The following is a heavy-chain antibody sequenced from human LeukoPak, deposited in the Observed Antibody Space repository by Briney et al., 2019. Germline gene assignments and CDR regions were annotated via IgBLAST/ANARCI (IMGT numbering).Heavy chain of an antibody. CDR1: GFTFDDHG. D-gene: IGHD3-22*01. CDR2: IKWDGGRT. V-gene: IGHV3-20*04. CDR3: ATYYYDSSGYWGSYYYMDV. Sequence: GGSLRLSCAASGFTFDDHGMSWVRQAPGKGLEWVSGIKWDGGRTGYADSVKGRFTISRDNAKNSVYLQMNSLRAEDTAVYYCATYYYDSSGYWGSYYYMDVWGKGTTVTISS. J-gene: IGHJ6*03.